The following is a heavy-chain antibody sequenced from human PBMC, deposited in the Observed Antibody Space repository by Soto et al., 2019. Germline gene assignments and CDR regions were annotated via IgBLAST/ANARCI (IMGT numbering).Heavy chain of an antibody. CDR1: GYTFTSYA. J-gene: IGHJ4*02. V-gene: IGHV1-3*01. D-gene: IGHD2-21*02. CDR2: INAGNGNT. Sequence: ASVKVSCKASGYTFTSYAMHWVRPAPGQRLEWMGWINAGNGNTKYSQKFQGRVTITRDTSASTAYMELSSLRSEDTAVYYCARSIVVVTALDYWGQGTQVTVSS. CDR3: ARSIVVVTALDY.